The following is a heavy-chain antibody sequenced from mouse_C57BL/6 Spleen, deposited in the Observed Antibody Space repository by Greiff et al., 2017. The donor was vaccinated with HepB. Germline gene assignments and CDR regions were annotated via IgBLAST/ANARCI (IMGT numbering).Heavy chain of an antibody. CDR2: IYPGSGST. D-gene: IGHD1-1*01. V-gene: IGHV1-55*01. J-gene: IGHJ2*01. Sequence: QVQLQQPGAELVKPGASVKMSCKASGYTFPSYWITWVKQRPGQGLEWIGDIYPGSGSTNYNEKFKSKATLTVDTSSSTAYMQLSSLTSEDSAVYYCARGPHYYGSSYGYWGQGTTLTVSS. CDR1: GYTFPSYW. CDR3: ARGPHYYGSSYGY.